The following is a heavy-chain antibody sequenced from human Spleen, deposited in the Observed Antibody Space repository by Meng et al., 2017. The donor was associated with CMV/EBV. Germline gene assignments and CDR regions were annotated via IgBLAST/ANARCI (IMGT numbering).Heavy chain of an antibody. J-gene: IGHJ4*02. D-gene: IGHD3-10*01. CDR1: GGSFSGYY. Sequence: VQGHEWVAGLLERSQTLSLTCAVYGGSFSGYYWSWIRQPPGKGLEWIGEINHSGSTNYNPSLKSRVTISVDTSKNQFSLKLSSVTAADTAVYYCARGPQFGWYWGQGTLVTVSS. CDR2: INHSGST. CDR3: ARGPQFGWY. V-gene: IGHV4-34*01.